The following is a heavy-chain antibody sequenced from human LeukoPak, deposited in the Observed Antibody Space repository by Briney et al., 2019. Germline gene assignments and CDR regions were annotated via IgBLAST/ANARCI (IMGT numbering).Heavy chain of an antibody. CDR2: ISTSGGTI. V-gene: IGHV3-48*03. D-gene: IGHD4-23*01. J-gene: IGHJ4*02. Sequence: GGSLRLSCAASGFAFSSYAMNWVRQAPGKGLEWVSYISTSGGTIYYADSVKGRFTISRDNAKNSLYLQMNSLRAEDTAVYYCARDSYYGGTQDYWGQGTLVTVSS. CDR3: ARDSYYGGTQDY. CDR1: GFAFSSYA.